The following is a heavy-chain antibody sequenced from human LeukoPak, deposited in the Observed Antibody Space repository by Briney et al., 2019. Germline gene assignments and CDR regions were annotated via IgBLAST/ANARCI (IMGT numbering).Heavy chain of an antibody. Sequence: GGSLRLSCAASGFTFSSYCMSWVRQAPGKGLEWLSHITSGGTIYYAHSVKGRFTISRDNPKSSLYLQMSSLRDEHTAVYYCARRYCRGGRCGVRPYFDYWGQGTLVTVPS. CDR2: ITSGGTI. CDR1: GFTFSSYC. D-gene: IGHD2-15*01. J-gene: IGHJ4*02. CDR3: ARRYCRGGRCGVRPYFDY. V-gene: IGHV3-48*02.